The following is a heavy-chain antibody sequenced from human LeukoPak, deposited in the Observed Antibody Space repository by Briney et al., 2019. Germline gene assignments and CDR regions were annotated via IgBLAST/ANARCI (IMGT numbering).Heavy chain of an antibody. D-gene: IGHD3-22*01. CDR2: IWYDGSNK. Sequence: PGGSLRPSCAASGFTFSSYGMHWVRQAPGKGLEWVAVIWYDGSNKYYADSVKGRFTISRDNSKNTLYLQMNSLRAEDTAVYYCARDSLPYYDSSGYRLTPFDYWGQGTLVTVSS. CDR3: ARDSLPYYDSSGYRLTPFDY. CDR1: GFTFSSYG. V-gene: IGHV3-33*01. J-gene: IGHJ4*02.